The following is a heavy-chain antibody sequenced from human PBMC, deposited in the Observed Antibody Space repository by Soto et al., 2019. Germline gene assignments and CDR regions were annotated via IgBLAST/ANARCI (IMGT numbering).Heavy chain of an antibody. V-gene: IGHV1-69*13. J-gene: IGHJ4*02. Sequence: SVKVSCKASGGTFSSYAISWVRQAPGQGLEWMGGIIPIFGTANYAQKFQGRVTITADESTSTAYMELSSLRSEDTAVYYCARDPSSGGSCYFDYWGQGTLVTVSS. CDR3: ARDPSSGGSCYFDY. CDR2: IIPIFGTA. CDR1: GGTFSSYA. D-gene: IGHD2-15*01.